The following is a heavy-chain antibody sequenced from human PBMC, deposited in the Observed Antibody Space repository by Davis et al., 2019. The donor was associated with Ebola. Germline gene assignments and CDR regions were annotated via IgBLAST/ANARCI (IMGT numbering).Heavy chain of an antibody. D-gene: IGHD3-16*01. V-gene: IGHV4-34*01. CDR1: GGSFSGYY. Sequence: SETLSLTCAVYGGSFSGYYWSWIRQPPGKGLEWIGEINHSGSTNYNPSLKSRVTISVDTSKNQFSLKLSSVTAADTAVYYCAEGGDDGLGYWGQGTLVTVSS. J-gene: IGHJ4*02. CDR2: INHSGST. CDR3: AEGGDDGLGY.